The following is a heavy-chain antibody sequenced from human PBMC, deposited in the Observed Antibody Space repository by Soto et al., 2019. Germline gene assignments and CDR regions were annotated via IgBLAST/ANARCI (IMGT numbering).Heavy chain of an antibody. CDR2: IYYSGST. CDR3: ADRWFGEAGGY. D-gene: IGHD3-10*01. J-gene: IGHJ4*02. CDR1: GGSISSSSYY. Sequence: QLQLQESGPGLVKPSETLSLTCTVSGGSISSSSYYWGWIRQPPGKGLEWIGSIYYSGSTYYNPSLKSRVTISVDTSKNPFSLKLSSVTAADTAVYYCADRWFGEAGGYWGQGTLVTVSS. V-gene: IGHV4-39*01.